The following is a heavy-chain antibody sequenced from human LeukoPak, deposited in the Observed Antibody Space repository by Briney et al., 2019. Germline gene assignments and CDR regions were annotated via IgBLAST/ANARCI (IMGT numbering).Heavy chain of an antibody. Sequence: PGGSLRLSCAASGFTFSSSAMHWVRQAPGKGLEWVAVISYDGSNKYYADSVKGRFTISRDNSKNTLYLQMNSLRAEDTAVYYCAKDSSSHVPDDFDYWGQGTLVTVSS. V-gene: IGHV3-30-3*01. CDR3: AKDSSSHVPDDFDY. J-gene: IGHJ4*02. CDR2: ISYDGSNK. CDR1: GFTFSSSA. D-gene: IGHD6-13*01.